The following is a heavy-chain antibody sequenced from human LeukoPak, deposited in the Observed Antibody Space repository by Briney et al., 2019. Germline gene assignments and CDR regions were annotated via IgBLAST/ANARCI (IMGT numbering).Heavy chain of an antibody. CDR3: ARAVDYYDSSGPSYYFDY. CDR2: ISYDGSNK. J-gene: IGHJ4*02. Sequence: GRSLRLSCAASGFTFSSYAMHWVRQAPGKGLEWVAVISYDGSNKYYADSVKGRFTISRDNSKNTLYLQMNSLRAEDTAVYYCARAVDYYDSSGPSYYFDYWGQGTLVTVSS. D-gene: IGHD3-22*01. CDR1: GFTFSSYA. V-gene: IGHV3-30-3*01.